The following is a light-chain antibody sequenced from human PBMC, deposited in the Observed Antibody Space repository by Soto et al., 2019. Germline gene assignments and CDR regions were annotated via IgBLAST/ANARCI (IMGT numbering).Light chain of an antibody. CDR1: QSVSSNY. CDR2: GAS. Sequence: EIVLTQSPGTLSLSPGEIATLSCRASQSVSSNYLAWYQHKPGQAPRFLIYGASSRATGIPDRFSGSGSGTDGTVTISRLEPEDFAGYYGQQYGSSPQTFGRGTKVEIK. CDR3: QQYGSSPQT. J-gene: IGKJ1*01. V-gene: IGKV3-20*01.